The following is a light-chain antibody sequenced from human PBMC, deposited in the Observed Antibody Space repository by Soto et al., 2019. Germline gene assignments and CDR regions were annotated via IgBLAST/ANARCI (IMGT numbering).Light chain of an antibody. V-gene: IGLV2-14*03. CDR2: DVS. CDR3: TSWTTSTTMI. J-gene: IGLJ2*01. Sequence: QSALTQPASVSGSPGQSITITCTGTRSDIGAYNFVSWYQQHPGEVPKLMLYDVSIRPSGVSNRFSGSKSGNTASLTISGLQAEDEADYYCTSWTTSTTMISDGGTKLTVL. CDR1: RSDIGAYNF.